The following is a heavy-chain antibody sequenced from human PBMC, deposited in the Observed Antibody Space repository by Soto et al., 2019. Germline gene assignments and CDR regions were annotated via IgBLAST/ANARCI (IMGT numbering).Heavy chain of an antibody. CDR3: AREVVLVEVVARDYYGMDV. CDR1: GFTFTTYG. D-gene: IGHD2-15*01. Sequence: HPGGSLRLSCAASGFTFTTYGMHWVRQAPGKGMEWVALILYDVKKNYYADSVKGRFTISRDNSKNTLYLQMNSLRAVDTAVYYCAREVVLVEVVARDYYGMDVWGQGTTVTVSS. CDR2: ILYDVKKN. J-gene: IGHJ6*02. V-gene: IGHV3-30*03.